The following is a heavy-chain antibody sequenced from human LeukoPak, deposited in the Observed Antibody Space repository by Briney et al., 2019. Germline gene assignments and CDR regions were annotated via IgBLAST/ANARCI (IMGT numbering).Heavy chain of an antibody. V-gene: IGHV4-39*07. CDR1: GGSISSSSYY. Sequence: SETLSLTCTVSGGSISSSSYYWGWIRQPPGKGLEWIGSIYYSGSTYYNPSLKSRVTISVDTSKNQFSLKLSSVTAADTAVYYCAREREDSSGYYVYWGQGTLVTVSS. CDR2: IYYSGST. J-gene: IGHJ4*02. D-gene: IGHD3-22*01. CDR3: AREREDSSGYYVY.